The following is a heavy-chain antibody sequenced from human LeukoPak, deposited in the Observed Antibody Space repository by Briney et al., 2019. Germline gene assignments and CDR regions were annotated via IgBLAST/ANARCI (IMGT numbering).Heavy chain of an antibody. CDR3: AKEWDYDSSLDAFDI. V-gene: IGHV3-23*01. CDR2: ISGSGGST. J-gene: IGHJ3*02. Sequence: GGSLRLSCAASGFTFRSYAMSCVREAPGKGLEWVSAISGSGGSTYYADSVKGRFTISRDNSKYTLYLQMNSLRAEDTAVYYCAKEWDYDSSLDAFDIWGQGTMVTVSS. CDR1: GFTFRSYA. D-gene: IGHD3-22*01.